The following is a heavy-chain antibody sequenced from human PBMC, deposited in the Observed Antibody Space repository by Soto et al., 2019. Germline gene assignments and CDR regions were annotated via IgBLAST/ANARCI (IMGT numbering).Heavy chain of an antibody. Sequence: QVQLVQSGAAVKKPGASVKVSCKASGYRFSNYDMNWVRQAPGQGLEWMGWVNPNRANTGSAQKFRGRLTLTTNTTIPTADVEPSSLTSEDTAVYYVARSDGWDLDWFDTCGQGTLVPVSS. D-gene: IGHD6-19*01. J-gene: IGHJ5*02. CDR2: VNPNRANT. V-gene: IGHV1-8*01. CDR3: ARSDGWDLDWFDT. CDR1: GYRFSNYD.